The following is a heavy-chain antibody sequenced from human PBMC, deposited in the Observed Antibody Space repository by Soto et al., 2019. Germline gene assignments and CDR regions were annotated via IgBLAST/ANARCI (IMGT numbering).Heavy chain of an antibody. CDR1: GVTVSSNY. CDR3: ARHGYNYGGGYFDY. CDR2: IYSGGST. V-gene: IGHV3-66*04. D-gene: IGHD5-18*01. Sequence: EVPLVESGGGLVQPGGSLRLSCAASGVTVSSNYMSWVRQAPGKGLEWVSVIYSGGSTYYADSVKGRFTISRDNSKNTLYLQMNSLRAEDTDVYYCARHGYNYGGGYFDYWGQGTLGTVSS. J-gene: IGHJ4*02.